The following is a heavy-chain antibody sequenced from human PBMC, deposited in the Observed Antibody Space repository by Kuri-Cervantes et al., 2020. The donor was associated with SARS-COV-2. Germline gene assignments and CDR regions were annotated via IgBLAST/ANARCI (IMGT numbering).Heavy chain of an antibody. CDR3: AGDVLAYSNGWSGIDF. J-gene: IGHJ4*02. CDR1: GFTFSSYA. Sequence: SLKISCAASGFTFSSYAMHWVRQAPGKGLEWVAIIWYDGSIKYYGDSVKGRFTISRDNSKNTTYLQMDSLRVDDTAVYYCAGDVLAYSNGWSGIDFWGQGTQVTVSS. D-gene: IGHD4-11*01. V-gene: IGHV3-33*01. CDR2: IWYDGSIK.